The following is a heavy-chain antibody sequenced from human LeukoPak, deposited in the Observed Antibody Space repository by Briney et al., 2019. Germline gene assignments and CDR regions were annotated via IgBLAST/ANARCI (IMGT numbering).Heavy chain of an antibody. D-gene: IGHD3-3*01. CDR3: AKDQRITIFGVVGAFDI. CDR1: GFTFSSYW. V-gene: IGHV3-23*01. J-gene: IGHJ3*02. Sequence: GGSLRLSCAASGFTFSSYWMHWVRQAPGKGLEWVSSMSGSGGRTYYADSVKGRFTISRDNSKKTLYLQMNSLRVEDTAVYYCAKDQRITIFGVVGAFDIWGQGTTVTVSS. CDR2: MSGSGGRT.